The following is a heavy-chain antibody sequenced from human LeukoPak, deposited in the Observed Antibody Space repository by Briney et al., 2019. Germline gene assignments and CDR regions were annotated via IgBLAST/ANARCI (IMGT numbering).Heavy chain of an antibody. D-gene: IGHD3-3*01. Sequence: SETLSLTCTVSGGSISSYYWSWIRQPPGKGLEWIGYIYYSGSTNYNPSLKSRVTISVDTSKNQFSLKLSAVTAADTSVYYCARGKVADFWSGYPYYYYYMDVWGKGTTVTVSS. CDR1: GGSISSYY. V-gene: IGHV4-59*01. J-gene: IGHJ6*03. CDR3: ARGKVADFWSGYPYYYYYMDV. CDR2: IYYSGST.